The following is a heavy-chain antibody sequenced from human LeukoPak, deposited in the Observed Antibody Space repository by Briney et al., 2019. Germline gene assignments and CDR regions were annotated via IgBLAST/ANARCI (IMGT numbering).Heavy chain of an antibody. J-gene: IGHJ4*02. CDR1: GLTFSSYS. V-gene: IGHV3-21*01. CDR3: ASIPRGYYDSSGVFDY. D-gene: IGHD3-22*01. CDR2: ISSSSSYI. Sequence: TGGSLRLSCAASGLTFSSYSMNWVRQAPGKGLEWVSSISSSSSYIYYADSVKGRFTISRDNAKNSLYLQMNSLRAEDTAVYYCASIPRGYYDSSGVFDYWGQGTLVTVSS.